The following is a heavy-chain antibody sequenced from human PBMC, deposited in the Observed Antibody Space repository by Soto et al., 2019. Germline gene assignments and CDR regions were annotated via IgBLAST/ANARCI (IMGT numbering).Heavy chain of an antibody. CDR1: GFTFSSYG. CDR3: ARGFYSGYDSAYYGMDV. D-gene: IGHD5-12*01. V-gene: IGHV3-33*01. Sequence: QVQLVESGGGVVQPGRSLRLSCAASGFTFSSYGMHWVRQAPGKGLEWVAVIWYDGSNKYYADSVKGRFTISRDNSKNPLYLQMNSLRAEDTAVYYCARGFYSGYDSAYYGMDVWGQGTTVTVSS. J-gene: IGHJ6*02. CDR2: IWYDGSNK.